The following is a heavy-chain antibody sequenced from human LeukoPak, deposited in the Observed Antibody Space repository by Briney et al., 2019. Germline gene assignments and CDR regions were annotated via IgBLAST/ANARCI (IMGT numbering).Heavy chain of an antibody. V-gene: IGHV3-30*18. D-gene: IGHD5-12*01. Sequence: GGSLRLSCAASGFTFSSYGMHWVRQAPGKGLEWVAAISYDGSNKYYADSVKGRFTISRDNSKNTLYLQMNSLRAEDTAVYYCAKNFLAGYSGYDYYDYWGQGTLVTVSS. CDR2: ISYDGSNK. CDR3: AKNFLAGYSGYDYYDY. CDR1: GFTFSSYG. J-gene: IGHJ4*02.